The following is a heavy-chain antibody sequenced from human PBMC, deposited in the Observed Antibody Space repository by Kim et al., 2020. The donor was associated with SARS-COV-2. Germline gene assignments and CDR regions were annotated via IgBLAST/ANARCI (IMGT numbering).Heavy chain of an antibody. CDR3: ARECYTYCSCTSCYRGICNF. J-gene: IGHJ4*02. D-gene: IGHD2-2*01. CDR1: GYTFTGYY. Sequence: ASVKVSCKGSGYTFTGYYMHWVRQAPGQGLEWMGWINPYSGGTNYAQQFQGRVTMTRDTSISTAYMELSRLRSDDTAVYYCARECYTYCSCTSCYRGICNFWGLGARVTVSS. CDR2: INPYSGGT. V-gene: IGHV1-2*02.